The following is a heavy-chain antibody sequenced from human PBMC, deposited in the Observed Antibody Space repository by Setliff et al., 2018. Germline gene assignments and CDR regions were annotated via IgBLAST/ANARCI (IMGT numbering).Heavy chain of an antibody. CDR1: GYTFTTYY. Sequence: ASVKVSCKASGYTFTTYYVHWVRQAPGQGLEWMGVINPGDGSTTYAQKFQGRVKMTRDTSTNTVYMQLNSLRFEDRAVYYCARENTAKNFWGEESDYWGQGTLGTVS. V-gene: IGHV1-46*01. CDR3: ARENTAKNFWGEESDY. D-gene: IGHD3-3*01. J-gene: IGHJ4*02. CDR2: INPGDGST.